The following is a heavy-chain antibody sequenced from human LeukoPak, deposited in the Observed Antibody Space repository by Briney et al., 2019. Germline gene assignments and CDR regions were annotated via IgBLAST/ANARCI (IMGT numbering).Heavy chain of an antibody. Sequence: SVKVSCKVSGGTFSSYAISWVRQAPGQGLEWMGGIIPIFGTANYAQKFQGRVTITTDESTSTAYMELSSLRSEDTAVYYCARGHLYYYDSSGYYYPYYFDYWGQGTLVTVSS. J-gene: IGHJ4*02. CDR2: IIPIFGTA. CDR1: GGTFSSYA. V-gene: IGHV1-69*05. CDR3: ARGHLYYYDSSGYYYPYYFDY. D-gene: IGHD3-22*01.